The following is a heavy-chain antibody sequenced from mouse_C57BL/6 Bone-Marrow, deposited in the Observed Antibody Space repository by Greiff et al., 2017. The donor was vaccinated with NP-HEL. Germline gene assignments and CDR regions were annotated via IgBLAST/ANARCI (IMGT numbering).Heavy chain of an antibody. CDR3: TRYGSSYGGFAY. J-gene: IGHJ3*01. Sequence: VQLHQSGAELVRPGASVTLSCKASGYTFTDYEMHWVKQTPVHGLEWIGAIDPETGGTAYNQKFKGKAILTADKSSSTAYMELRSLTSEDSAVYYCTRYGSSYGGFAYWGQGTLVTVSA. D-gene: IGHD1-1*01. CDR1: GYTFTDYE. CDR2: IDPETGGT. V-gene: IGHV1-15*01.